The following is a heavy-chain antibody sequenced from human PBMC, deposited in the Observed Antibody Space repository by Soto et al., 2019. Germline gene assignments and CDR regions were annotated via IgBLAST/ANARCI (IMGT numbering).Heavy chain of an antibody. V-gene: IGHV4-59*01. Sequence: SETLSLTCTVSGGSISSYYWSWIRQPPGKGLEWIGYIYYSGSTNYNPSLKSRVTISVDTSKNQFSLKLSSATAADTAVYYCARNKYNWNPIDYWGQGTLVTV. D-gene: IGHD1-20*01. CDR1: GGSISSYY. CDR2: IYYSGST. J-gene: IGHJ4*02. CDR3: ARNKYNWNPIDY.